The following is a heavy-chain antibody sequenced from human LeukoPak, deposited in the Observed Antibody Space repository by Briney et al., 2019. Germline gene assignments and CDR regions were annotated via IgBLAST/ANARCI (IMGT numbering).Heavy chain of an antibody. CDR3: ARRGDGYNWGYYFDY. J-gene: IGHJ4*02. D-gene: IGHD5-24*01. CDR2: IYSGGST. CDR1: GFTVSSNY. V-gene: IGHV3-53*01. Sequence: GGSLRLSCAASGFTVSSNYMSWVRQAPGKGLEWVSVIYSGGSTYYADSVKGRFTISRDNSKNTLYLQMNSLRAEDTAVYYCARRGDGYNWGYYFDYWGQGTLVTVSS.